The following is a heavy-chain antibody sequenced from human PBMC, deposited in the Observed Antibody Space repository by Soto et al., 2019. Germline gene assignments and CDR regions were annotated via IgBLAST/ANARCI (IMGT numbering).Heavy chain of an antibody. J-gene: IGHJ5*02. CDR1: GGSVRSGNYY. D-gene: IGHD2-15*01. V-gene: IGHV4-61*01. CDR2: IYFSGSA. CDR3: ARARLYCSGDSCWPSGFDP. Sequence: SETLSLTCIVSGGSVRSGNYYWSWIRQPPQKGLEWIGYIYFSGSANYNPSLQSRVTISVNTSKDQFSLKLTSVTAADTAVYYCARARLYCSGDSCWPSGFDPWGQGTLVTVSS.